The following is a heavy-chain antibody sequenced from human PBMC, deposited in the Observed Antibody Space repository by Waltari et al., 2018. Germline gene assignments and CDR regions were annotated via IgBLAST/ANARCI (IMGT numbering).Heavy chain of an antibody. D-gene: IGHD6-13*01. J-gene: IGHJ5*02. Sequence: QVQLVQSGAEVKKPGASVKVSCKASGYTVTSYAMHWVRQAPGQRLEWMGWINAGNGNTKYSQKFQVRVTSTRDTSASTAYMELGSLRSEDTAVYYCARDPQAAAINWFDPWGQGTLVTVSS. CDR3: ARDPQAAAINWFDP. V-gene: IGHV1-3*01. CDR1: GYTVTSYA. CDR2: INAGNGNT.